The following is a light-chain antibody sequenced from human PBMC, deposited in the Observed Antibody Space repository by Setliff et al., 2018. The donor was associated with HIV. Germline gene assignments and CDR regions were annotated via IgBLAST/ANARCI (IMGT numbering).Light chain of an antibody. V-gene: IGLV2-14*03. Sequence: QSVLTQPASVSGPPGQSITISCTGTSSDVGGYNHVSWYQQHPGKAPKLIIFDVGNRPSGVSSRFSGSKSGNTASLTISGLQAEDEADFYCCSFTSINTYVFGTGTKVTVL. CDR1: SSDVGGYNH. J-gene: IGLJ1*01. CDR3: CSFTSINTYV. CDR2: DVG.